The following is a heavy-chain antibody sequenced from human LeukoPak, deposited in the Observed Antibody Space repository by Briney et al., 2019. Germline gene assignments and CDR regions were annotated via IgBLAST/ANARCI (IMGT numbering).Heavy chain of an antibody. Sequence: GESLKISCKGSGYSFTSYWIGWVRQMPGKGLEWMGIIYPGDSGTRYSPSFQGQVTISADKSISTAYLQWSSLKASDTAMYYCARYYYGSGRGANWFDPWGQGTLVTVSS. CDR3: ARYYYGSGRGANWFDP. CDR1: GYSFTSYW. D-gene: IGHD3-10*01. CDR2: IYPGDSGT. J-gene: IGHJ5*02. V-gene: IGHV5-51*01.